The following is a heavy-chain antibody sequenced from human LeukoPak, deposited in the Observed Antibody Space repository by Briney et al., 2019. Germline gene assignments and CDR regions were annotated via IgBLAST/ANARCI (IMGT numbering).Heavy chain of an antibody. D-gene: IGHD2-8*02. CDR2: IIPILGIA. CDR1: GGTFSSYA. CDR3: ARGGGTGHFYGGPGALDY. J-gene: IGHJ4*02. V-gene: IGHV1-69*04. Sequence: GASVKVSCKASGGTFSSYAISWVRQAPGQGLEWMGRIIPILGIANYAQKFQGRVTITADKSTSTAYMELSSLRSEDTAVYYCARGGGTGHFYGGPGALDYWGQGTLVTVSS.